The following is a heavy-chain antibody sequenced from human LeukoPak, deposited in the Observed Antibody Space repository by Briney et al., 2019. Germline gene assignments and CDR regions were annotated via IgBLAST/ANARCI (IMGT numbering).Heavy chain of an antibody. Sequence: KPSETLSLTCTVSGGSISSSSYYWGWIRQPLGKGLEWIGSIYYSGSTYYNPSLKSRVTISVDTSKNQFSLKLSSVTAADTAVYYCARLRDDAFDIWGQGTMVTVSS. CDR3: ARLRDDAFDI. V-gene: IGHV4-39*01. J-gene: IGHJ3*02. CDR2: IYYSGST. CDR1: GGSISSSSYY. D-gene: IGHD5-24*01.